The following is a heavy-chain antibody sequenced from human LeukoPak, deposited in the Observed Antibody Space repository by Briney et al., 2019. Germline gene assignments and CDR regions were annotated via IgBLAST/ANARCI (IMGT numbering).Heavy chain of an antibody. J-gene: IGHJ3*02. CDR3: ASGYCSGGSCYDAFDI. Sequence: ASVKVSCKASGYTFTGYYMHWVRQAPGQGLEWMGWINPNSGGTNYAQKFQGRVTMTRDTSISTAYMELSRLRSDDTAVYYCASGYCSGGSCYDAFDIWGQGTMVTVSS. V-gene: IGHV1-2*02. CDR1: GYTFTGYY. CDR2: INPNSGGT. D-gene: IGHD2-15*01.